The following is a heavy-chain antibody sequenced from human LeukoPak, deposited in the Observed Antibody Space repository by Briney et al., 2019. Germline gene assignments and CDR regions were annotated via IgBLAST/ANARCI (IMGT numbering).Heavy chain of an antibody. V-gene: IGHV4-39*01. CDR1: GASISGSGYY. Sequence: SETLSLTCTVSGASISGSGYYWGWIRQPPGKGLEWIGSIYYSGSTYYNPSLKSRVTISVDTSKNQFSLKLSSVTAADTAVYYCARHVLYSGSYRRDPNFDYWGQGTLVTVSS. J-gene: IGHJ4*02. CDR2: IYYSGST. CDR3: ARHVLYSGSYRRDPNFDY. D-gene: IGHD1-26*01.